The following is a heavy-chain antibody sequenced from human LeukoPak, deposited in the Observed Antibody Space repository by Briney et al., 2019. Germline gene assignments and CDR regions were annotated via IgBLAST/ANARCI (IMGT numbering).Heavy chain of an antibody. D-gene: IGHD3-22*01. Sequence: SETLSLTCAVSGYSISSCYYWGWIRQPPGKGLEWIGSIYHSGSTYYNPSLKSRVTISVDTSKNQFSLKLSSVTAADTAVYYCARDSDYDSSGYYYGAGFDYWGQGTLVTVSS. CDR2: IYHSGST. J-gene: IGHJ4*02. V-gene: IGHV4-38-2*02. CDR1: GYSISSCYY. CDR3: ARDSDYDSSGYYYGAGFDY.